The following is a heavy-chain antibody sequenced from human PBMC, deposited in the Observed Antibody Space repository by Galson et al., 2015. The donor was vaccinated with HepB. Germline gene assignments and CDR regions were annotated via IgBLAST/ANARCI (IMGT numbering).Heavy chain of an antibody. CDR2: ISVHNGST. CDR3: AREGSGWYPFDY. Sequence: SVKVSCKASGYTFTSYGISGVRQAPGQGLEWMGWISVHNGSTNYAQKFQGRVTMTTDTSPSTAYMEVRSLRSDDTAVYYCAREGSGWYPFDYWGQGTLVTVSS. CDR1: GYTFTSYG. D-gene: IGHD6-19*01. J-gene: IGHJ4*02. V-gene: IGHV1-18*04.